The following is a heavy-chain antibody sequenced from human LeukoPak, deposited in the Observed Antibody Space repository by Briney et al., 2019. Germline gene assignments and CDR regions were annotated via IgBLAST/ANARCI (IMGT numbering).Heavy chain of an antibody. CDR3: AKAAGATTFLFDY. D-gene: IGHD1-26*01. CDR1: GFTFSSYD. V-gene: IGHV3-23*01. CDR2: ISGSGGST. Sequence: GGSLTLSCAASGFTFSSYDMSWVRQAPGKGLEWVSAISGSGGSTYYADSVKGRFTISRDNSKNTLYLQMNSLRAEDTAVYYCAKAAGATTFLFDYWGQGTLVTVSS. J-gene: IGHJ4*02.